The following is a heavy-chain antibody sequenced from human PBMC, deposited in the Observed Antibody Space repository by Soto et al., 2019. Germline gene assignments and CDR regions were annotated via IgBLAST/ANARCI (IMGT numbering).Heavy chain of an antibody. V-gene: IGHV1-69*06. Sequence: ASVKVSCKASGGTFSSYAISWVRQAPGQGLEWMGGIIPIFGTANYAQKFQGRVTITAGKSTSTAYMELSSLRSEDTAVYYCASGRIAVAETYYGMDVWGQGTTVTVSS. D-gene: IGHD6-19*01. CDR1: GGTFSSYA. CDR2: IIPIFGTA. J-gene: IGHJ6*02. CDR3: ASGRIAVAETYYGMDV.